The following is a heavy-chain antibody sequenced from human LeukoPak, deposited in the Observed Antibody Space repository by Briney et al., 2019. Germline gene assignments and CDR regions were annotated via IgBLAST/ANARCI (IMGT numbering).Heavy chain of an antibody. Sequence: GGSLSLSCAASGFTFSSYAMIWVRQAPGKALECFSAISGSGRSTYYADSVKGRFTISRDNSKNTLLLKMNSLRAEDTAVYYCAKSLWLLVTSYYYYYHGMDVWGKGTTVTVSS. D-gene: IGHD3-9*01. J-gene: IGHJ6*04. V-gene: IGHV3-23*01. CDR3: AKSLWLLVTSYYYYYHGMDV. CDR1: GFTFSSYA. CDR2: ISGSGRST.